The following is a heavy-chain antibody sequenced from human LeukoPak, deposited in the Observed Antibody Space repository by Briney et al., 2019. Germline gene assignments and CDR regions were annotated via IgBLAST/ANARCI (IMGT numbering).Heavy chain of an antibody. Sequence: ASVKVSCKLSGDTLTELSMHWVRQSPGKGLEWMGGFDPEEGETIYAQRFQGRVTMTEDTVTYTAHMELSSLTSEDTAVYYCATAGIVLDTGAEFLLHWGQGTLVTVSS. V-gene: IGHV1-24*01. CDR1: GDTLTELS. CDR3: ATAGIVLDTGAEFLLH. D-gene: IGHD2-8*01. CDR2: FDPEEGET. J-gene: IGHJ1*01.